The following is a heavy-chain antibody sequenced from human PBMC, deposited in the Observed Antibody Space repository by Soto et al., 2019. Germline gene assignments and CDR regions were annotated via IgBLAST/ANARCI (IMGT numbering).Heavy chain of an antibody. J-gene: IGHJ6*02. D-gene: IGHD4-4*01. V-gene: IGHV1-69*13. CDR1: GGTFSSYA. CDR3: ARNLGSNYVFHYGMDV. Sequence: ASVKVSCKASGGTFSSYAISWVRQAPGQGLEWMGGIIPIFGTANYAQKFQGRVTITADESTSTAYMELSSLRSEDTAVYYCARNLGSNYVFHYGMDVWGQGTTLTVSS. CDR2: IIPIFGTA.